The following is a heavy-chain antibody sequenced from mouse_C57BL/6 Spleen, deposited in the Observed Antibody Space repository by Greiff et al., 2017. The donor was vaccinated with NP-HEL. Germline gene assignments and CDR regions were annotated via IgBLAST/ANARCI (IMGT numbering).Heavy chain of an antibody. J-gene: IGHJ3*01. Sequence: VHVKQSGAELVRPGASVKLSCTASGFNITDYYMHWVKQRPEQGLEWIGRIDPEDGDTEYAPKFQGKATMTADTSSNTAYLQLSSLTSEDTAVYYCTTGSNYVFAYWGQGTLVTVSA. V-gene: IGHV14-1*01. CDR2: IDPEDGDT. D-gene: IGHD2-5*01. CDR3: TTGSNYVFAY. CDR1: GFNITDYY.